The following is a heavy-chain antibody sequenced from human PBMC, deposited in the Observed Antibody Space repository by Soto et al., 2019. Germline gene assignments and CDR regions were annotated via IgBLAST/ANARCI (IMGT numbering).Heavy chain of an antibody. CDR3: AIRNGSGSYYVDY. D-gene: IGHD3-10*01. CDR2: IYYSGST. V-gene: IGHV4-31*03. Sequence: QVQLQESGPGLVKPSQTLSLTCTVSGGSISSGGYYWSWIRQHPGKGLEWIGYIYYSGSTYYNPSLKSRVTISVDPSKNQFSLKLSSVTAADTAVYYCAIRNGSGSYYVDYWGQGTLVTVSS. J-gene: IGHJ4*02. CDR1: GGSISSGGYY.